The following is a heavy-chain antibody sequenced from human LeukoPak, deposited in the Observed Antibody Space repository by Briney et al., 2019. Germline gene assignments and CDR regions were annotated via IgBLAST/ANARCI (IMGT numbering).Heavy chain of an antibody. CDR2: ISSSGSTI. V-gene: IGHV3-48*03. D-gene: IGHD3-10*02. J-gene: IGHJ6*04. CDR1: GFTFGDYA. Sequence: GGSLRLSCTASGFTFGDYAMSWFRQAPGKGLEWVSYISSSGSTIYYADPVKGRFTISRDNAKNSLYLQMNSLRAEDTAVYYCAELGITMIGGVWGKGTTVTISS. CDR3: AELGITMIGGV.